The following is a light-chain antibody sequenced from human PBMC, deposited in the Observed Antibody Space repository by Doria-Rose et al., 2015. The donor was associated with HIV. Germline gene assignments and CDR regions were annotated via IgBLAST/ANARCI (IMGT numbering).Light chain of an antibody. CDR2: DVS. V-gene: IGLV2-14*03. J-gene: IGLJ1*01. CDR1: GFGY. Sequence: GFGYVSWYQQHPGKAPKLMIYDVSNRPSGVSNRFSGSKSGDTASLIISGLQAEDEADYYCNSYTTSSTHNYVFGTGTKVTVI. CDR3: NSYTTSSTHNYV.